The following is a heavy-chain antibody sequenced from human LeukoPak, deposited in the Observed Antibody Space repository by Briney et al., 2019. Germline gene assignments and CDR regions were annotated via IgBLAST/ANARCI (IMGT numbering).Heavy chain of an antibody. Sequence: SETLSLTCTVSGGAIGNTSYYRSWIRQPAGKGLEWIGRIYTSGSTNYNPSLKSRVTMSVDTSKNQFSLKLSSVTAADTAVYYCARDKWYFDLWGRGTLVTVSS. J-gene: IGHJ2*01. V-gene: IGHV4-61*02. CDR2: IYTSGST. CDR1: GGAIGNTSYY. CDR3: ARDKWYFDL.